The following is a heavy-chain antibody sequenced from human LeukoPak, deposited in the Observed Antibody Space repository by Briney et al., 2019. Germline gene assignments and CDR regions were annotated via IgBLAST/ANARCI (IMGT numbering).Heavy chain of an antibody. J-gene: IGHJ6*03. CDR2: VYYSGST. D-gene: IGHD3-10*01. CDR1: GGSISRGSYS. V-gene: IGHV4-30-4*07. Sequence: PSETLSLTCAVSGGSISRGSYSWSWIRQPPGKGLEWLGCVYYSGSTYYNPSLQSRVTIAPDTSKNQFSLKLSSVTAADTAMYYCARGGGKSAYIGVWGKGTTVTVSS. CDR3: ARGGGKSAYIGV.